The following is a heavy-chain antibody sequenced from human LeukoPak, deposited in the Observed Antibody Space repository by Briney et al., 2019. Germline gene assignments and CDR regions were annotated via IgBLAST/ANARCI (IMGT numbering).Heavy chain of an antibody. V-gene: IGHV5-10-1*01. J-gene: IGHJ4*02. CDR3: ARDYCSGSTIDY. D-gene: IGHD3-10*01. CDR2: VDPRDSYT. CDR1: GYSFSSYW. Sequence: HGESLKISCKGSGYSFSSYWISWVRQMPGKGLEWMGRVDPRDSYTNYSPSFQGHVTISVDKSISTAYLQWSSLKASDTAMYYCARDYCSGSTIDYWGQGTLVTVSS.